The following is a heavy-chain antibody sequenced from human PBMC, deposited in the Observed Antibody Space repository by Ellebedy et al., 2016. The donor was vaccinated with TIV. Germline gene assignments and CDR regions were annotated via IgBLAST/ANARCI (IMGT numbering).Heavy chain of an antibody. CDR3: ARGRRDNWSSYLFDH. V-gene: IGHV1-8*01. CDR2: MNPKSGNT. Sequence: AASVKVSCKASGYTFASYDINWARQANGQGLEWMGWMNPKSGNTGYAQKFQGRVTMTRNTSISTAFMELSSLRSEDTAVYYCARGRRDNWSSYLFDHWGQGTLVTVSS. D-gene: IGHD1-1*01. CDR1: GYTFASYD. J-gene: IGHJ4*02.